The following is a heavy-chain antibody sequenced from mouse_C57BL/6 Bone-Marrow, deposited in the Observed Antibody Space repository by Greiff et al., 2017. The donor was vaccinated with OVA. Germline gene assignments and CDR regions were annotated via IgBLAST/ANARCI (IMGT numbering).Heavy chain of an antibody. J-gene: IGHJ3*01. CDR1: GYTFTSYG. V-gene: IGHV1-81*01. CDR2: IYPRSGNT. CDR3: ARSGITTVVEGAWFAY. D-gene: IGHD1-1*01. Sequence: VKLQESGAELARPGASVKLSCKASGYTFTSYGISWVKQRTGQGLEWIGEIYPRSGNTYYNEKFKGKATLTADKSSSTAYMELRSLTSEDSAVYFCARSGITTVVEGAWFAYWGQGTLVTVSA.